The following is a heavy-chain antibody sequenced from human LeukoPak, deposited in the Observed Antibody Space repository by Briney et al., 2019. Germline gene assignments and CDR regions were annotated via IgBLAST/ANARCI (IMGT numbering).Heavy chain of an antibody. Sequence: GGSLRLSCAASGFTFSSYWMSWVRQAPGKGLEWVANIKQDGSEKYYVDSVKGRFTISRGNAKNSLYLQMNSLRAEDTAVYYCARDIGYSYVSSSWYGGVYWGQGTLVTVSS. CDR2: IKQDGSEK. J-gene: IGHJ4*02. CDR3: ARDIGYSYVSSSWYGGVY. V-gene: IGHV3-7*01. CDR1: GFTFSSYW. D-gene: IGHD6-13*01.